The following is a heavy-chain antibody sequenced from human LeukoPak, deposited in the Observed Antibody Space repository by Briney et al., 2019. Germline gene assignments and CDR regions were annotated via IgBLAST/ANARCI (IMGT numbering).Heavy chain of an antibody. CDR3: ARAREGSPDAFDI. CDR2: IYYSGST. Sequence: SETLSLTCAVSSGSITGYYWTWIRQPPGKGLEWIGFIYYSGSTNYNPSLKSRVTISVGASKNQFSLKLTSVTAADTAIYYCARAREGSPDAFDIWGQGTVDTVSS. J-gene: IGHJ3*02. V-gene: IGHV4-59*01. CDR1: SGSITGYY.